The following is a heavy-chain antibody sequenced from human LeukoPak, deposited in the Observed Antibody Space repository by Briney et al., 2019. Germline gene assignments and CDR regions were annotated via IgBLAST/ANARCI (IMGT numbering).Heavy chain of an antibody. CDR2: ISSNGGST. V-gene: IGHV3-64*01. J-gene: IGHJ4*02. CDR1: GFTFSSYA. Sequence: GGSLRLSCAASGFTFSSYAMSWVRQAPGKGLEFVSAISSNGGSTYYANSVKGRFTISRDNSKNTLYLQMGSLRAEDLAVYYCARVGLSSGCDFWGQGTLVTVSS. CDR3: ARVGLSSGCDF. D-gene: IGHD6-19*01.